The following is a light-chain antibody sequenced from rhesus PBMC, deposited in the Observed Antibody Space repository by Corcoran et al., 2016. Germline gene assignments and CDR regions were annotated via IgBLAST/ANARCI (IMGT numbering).Light chain of an antibody. CDR1: QGINNF. V-gene: IGKV1S16*01. Sequence: DIQMTQSPSSLSASVGDIVTITCRASQGINNFLAWYQYKPGKAPKPLIYYASKLESGGPSRFSGSGYGTDFTLTLDSLQPEDFAIYYFQQHNTYPRTFGQGTKVEIK. J-gene: IGKJ1*01. CDR2: YAS. CDR3: QQHNTYPRT.